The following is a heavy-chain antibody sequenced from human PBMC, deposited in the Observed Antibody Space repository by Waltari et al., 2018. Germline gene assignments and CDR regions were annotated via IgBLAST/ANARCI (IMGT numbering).Heavy chain of an antibody. D-gene: IGHD3-10*01. CDR3: ARLSMVRGVLPSYYYYMDV. CDR1: GYTFTSSV. Sequence: QVQMVHAGAEVKKPGASLKVSCKASGYTFTSSVITWVRQASGHVLEWMGWMNPNSGNTGYAQKFQGRVTMTRNTSISTAYMELSSLRSEDTAVYYCARLSMVRGVLPSYYYYMDVWGKGTTVTVSS. CDR2: MNPNSGNT. J-gene: IGHJ6*03. V-gene: IGHV1-8*01.